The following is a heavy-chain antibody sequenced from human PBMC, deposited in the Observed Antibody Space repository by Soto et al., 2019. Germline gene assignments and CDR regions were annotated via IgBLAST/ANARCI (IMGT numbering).Heavy chain of an antibody. J-gene: IGHJ5*02. CDR1: GDSISSGGYY. CDR3: ARVSDYDFWSGYYTWFDP. Sequence: QVQLQESGPGLVKPSQILSLTCPVSGDSISSGGYYWRCIRQHPGKGLEWIGYIYYSGSTYYNPTLKSRVTISVDTSKNQCSLQLSSVTAADTAVYYCARVSDYDFWSGYYTWFDPWGQGTLVTVSS. D-gene: IGHD3-3*01. V-gene: IGHV4-31*03. CDR2: IYYSGST.